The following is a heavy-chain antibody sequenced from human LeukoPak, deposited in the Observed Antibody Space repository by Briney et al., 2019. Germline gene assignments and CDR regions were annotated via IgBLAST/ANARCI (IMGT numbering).Heavy chain of an antibody. CDR2: ISSSSYI. Sequence: NPGGSLRLSCAASGFTFSSYSMNWVRQAPGKGLEWVSSISSSSYIYYADSVKGRFTISRDNAKNSLYLQMNSLRAEDTAVYYCARVLGYCSSTSCYDAFDIWGQGTMVTVSS. CDR1: GFTFSSYS. D-gene: IGHD2-2*01. CDR3: ARVLGYCSSTSCYDAFDI. J-gene: IGHJ3*02. V-gene: IGHV3-21*01.